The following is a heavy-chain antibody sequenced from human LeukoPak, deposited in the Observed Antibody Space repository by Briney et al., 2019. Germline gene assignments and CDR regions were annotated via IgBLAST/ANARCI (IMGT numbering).Heavy chain of an antibody. J-gene: IGHJ4*02. CDR1: GGSISSYY. D-gene: IGHD2-21*02. CDR3: AVCGGDCYFNY. V-gene: IGHV4-59*01. CDR2: IYYSGST. Sequence: SETLSLTCTVSGGSISSYYWSWIRQPPGKGLEWIGYIYYSGSTNYNPSLKSRVTISVDTSKNQFSLKLSSVTAADTAVYYCAVCGGDCYFNYWVQGTLVTVSS.